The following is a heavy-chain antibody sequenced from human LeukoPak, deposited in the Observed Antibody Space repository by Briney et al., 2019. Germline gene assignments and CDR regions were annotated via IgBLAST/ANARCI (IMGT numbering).Heavy chain of an antibody. V-gene: IGHV1-46*01. CDR1: GYTFTSYY. Sequence: VASVKVSCKASGYTFTSYYMHWVRQAPGQGLEWMGIINPSGGSTSYAQKFQGRVTMTSDTSTSTVYMELSSLRSEDTAVYYCASMYSSGWPFDYWGQGTLVTVSS. CDR3: ASMYSSGWPFDY. J-gene: IGHJ4*02. CDR2: INPSGGST. D-gene: IGHD6-19*01.